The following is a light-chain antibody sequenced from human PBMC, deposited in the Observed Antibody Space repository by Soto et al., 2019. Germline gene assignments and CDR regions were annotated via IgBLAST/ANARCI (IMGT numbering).Light chain of an antibody. V-gene: IGKV3-20*01. CDR1: ETVNNNY. Sequence: DIVLTQSPGTLSLSPGERATLSCSASETVNNNYLAWYQQKPGQAPRLLFYAASTRATGIPDRFSGSGSGADFTLTITRLEPEDLGVYYCHQYGRAPRTFGQGTKV. CDR2: AAS. J-gene: IGKJ1*01. CDR3: HQYGRAPRT.